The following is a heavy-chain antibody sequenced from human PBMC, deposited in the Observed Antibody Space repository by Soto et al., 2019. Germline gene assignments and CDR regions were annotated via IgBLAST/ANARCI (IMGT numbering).Heavy chain of an antibody. J-gene: IGHJ4*02. CDR3: ASVKHFWSGYYGYYFDY. CDR1: GGSISRSIYY. V-gene: IGHV4-39*01. Sequence: PSKTRSRSSTVSGGSISRSIYYWGWVRHPPGKGLEWIGSSYYSGRTYYNPSLKSRVTISVETSKNRFSLKLSSVTAADTAVYYCASVKHFWSGYYGYYFDYCGQGTLVTFSS. CDR2: SYYSGRT. D-gene: IGHD3-3*02.